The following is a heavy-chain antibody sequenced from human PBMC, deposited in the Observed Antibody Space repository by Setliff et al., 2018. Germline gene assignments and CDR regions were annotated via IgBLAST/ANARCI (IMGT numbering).Heavy chain of an antibody. CDR1: GYTFTNYW. CDR2: IYPGDSDT. V-gene: IGHV5-51*01. D-gene: IGHD2-15*01. CDR3: ARVGTAGGYYFDF. J-gene: IGHJ4*02. Sequence: GESLKISCKGSGYTFTNYWIGWVRQMPGKGLEWMGAIYPGDSDTRHSPSFQGQVTISADKSISTAYVQWRSLKASDTAMYYCARVGTAGGYYFDFWGQGALVTVSS.